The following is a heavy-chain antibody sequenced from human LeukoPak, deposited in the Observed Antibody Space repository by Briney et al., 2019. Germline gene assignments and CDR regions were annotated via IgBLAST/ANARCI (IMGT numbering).Heavy chain of an antibody. D-gene: IGHD6-13*01. CDR2: INHSGST. J-gene: IGHJ4*02. CDR1: GGSFSGYY. CDR3: GRGGIAAAASGIDY. V-gene: IGHV4-34*01. Sequence: SETLSLTCAVYGGSFSGYYWSWIRQPPGKGLEWIGEINHSGSTNYNPSLKSRVTISVDRSKNQFSLKLSSVTAADTAVYYCGRGGIAAAASGIDYWGQGTLVTVSS.